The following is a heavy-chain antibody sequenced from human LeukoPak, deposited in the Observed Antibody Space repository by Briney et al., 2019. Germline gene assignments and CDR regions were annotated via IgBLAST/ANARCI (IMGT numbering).Heavy chain of an antibody. CDR1: GFSLSTSGVG. CDR2: IYWDDDK. CDR3: AHRQGGIYYHY. V-gene: IGHV2-5*02. J-gene: IGHJ4*02. Sequence: SGPTLVNPTQTLTLTCTFSGFSLSTSGVGVGWIRQPPGKALEWLAIIYWDDDKRYSPSLKSRLTITKDTSKNQVVLTMTNMDPVDTATYYCAHRQGGIYYHYWGQGTLVTVSS. D-gene: IGHD1-26*01.